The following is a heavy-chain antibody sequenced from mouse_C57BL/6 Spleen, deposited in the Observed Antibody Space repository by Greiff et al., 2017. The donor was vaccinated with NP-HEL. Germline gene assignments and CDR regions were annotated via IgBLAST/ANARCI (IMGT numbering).Heavy chain of an antibody. CDR3: ARPYGSSYRYAMDY. V-gene: IGHV1-52*01. D-gene: IGHD1-1*01. J-gene: IGHJ4*01. CDR2: IDPSDSET. Sequence: QVQLQQPGAELVRPGSSVKLSCKASGYTFTSYWMHWVKQRPIQGLEWIGNIDPSDSETHYNQKFKDKATLTVDKSSSTAYMQLSSLTSEDSAVYYCARPYGSSYRYAMDYWGQGTSVTVSS. CDR1: GYTFTSYW.